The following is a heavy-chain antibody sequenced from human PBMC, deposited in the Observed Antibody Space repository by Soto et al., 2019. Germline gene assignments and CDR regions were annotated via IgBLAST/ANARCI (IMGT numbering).Heavy chain of an antibody. Sequence: SETLSLTCTVSVGSITSSRYYWGWVRQPPGKGLEWIGNIYYSGSTYYNPSLKSRVTISVVTSKNQFSLKLCSVTAADTAVYYCARQFPDCSSTSCYGYYYYYYGMDVWGQGTTVTVSS. J-gene: IGHJ6*02. V-gene: IGHV4-39*01. CDR3: ARQFPDCSSTSCYGYYYYYYGMDV. CDR1: VGSITSSRYY. CDR2: IYYSGST. D-gene: IGHD2-2*01.